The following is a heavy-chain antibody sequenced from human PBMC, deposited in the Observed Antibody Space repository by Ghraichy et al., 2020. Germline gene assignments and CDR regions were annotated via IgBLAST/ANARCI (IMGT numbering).Heavy chain of an antibody. D-gene: IGHD2-2*02. Sequence: ASVKVSCKASGYTFTSYGISWVRQAPGQGLEWMGWISAYNGNTNYAQKLQGRVTMTTDTSTSTAYMELRSLRSDDTAVYYCARANYCSSTSCYTVSPMRDYGMDVWCQGTTVTVS. CDR1: GYTFTSYG. V-gene: IGHV1-18*01. J-gene: IGHJ6*02. CDR3: ARANYCSSTSCYTVSPMRDYGMDV. CDR2: ISAYNGNT.